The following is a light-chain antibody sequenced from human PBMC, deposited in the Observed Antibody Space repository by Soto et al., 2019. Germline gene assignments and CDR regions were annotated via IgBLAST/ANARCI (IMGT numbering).Light chain of an antibody. CDR3: QQYSGYSRT. CDR2: KAS. CDR1: QSISSW. Sequence: IQMTQSPSTLSASVGDRVTITCRASQSISSWLAWYRQKPGKAPKLLIYKASSLESGVPSRFSGSGSGTEFTLTISSLQPDDVATYYCQQYSGYSRTFGQGTKVDIK. J-gene: IGKJ1*01. V-gene: IGKV1-5*03.